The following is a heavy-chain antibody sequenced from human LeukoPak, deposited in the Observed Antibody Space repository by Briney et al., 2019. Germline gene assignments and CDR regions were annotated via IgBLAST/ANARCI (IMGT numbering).Heavy chain of an antibody. Sequence: PGGSLRLSCAASGFTFSSYSMNWVRQAPGKGLEWVSSISSSSSYIYYADSVKGRFTISRDNAKNSLYLQTNSLRAEDTAVYYCARGSMNYAVFDYWGQGTLVTVSS. CDR1: GFTFSSYS. J-gene: IGHJ4*02. CDR2: ISSSSSYI. CDR3: ARGSMNYAVFDY. D-gene: IGHD1-7*01. V-gene: IGHV3-21*01.